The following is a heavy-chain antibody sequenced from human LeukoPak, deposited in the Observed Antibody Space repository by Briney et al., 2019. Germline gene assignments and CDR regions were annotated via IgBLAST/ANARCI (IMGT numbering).Heavy chain of an antibody. CDR2: INPNSGGT. CDR3: ARLGCSGGSCYFDY. D-gene: IGHD2-15*01. CDR1: GYTLTGYS. V-gene: IGHV1-2*06. J-gene: IGHJ4*02. Sequence: ASVKVSCKASGYTLTGYSMHWVRQAPGQGLEWMGRINPNSGGTNYAQNFQGRVTMTRDTSISTAYMELSRLRSDDTAVYYCARLGCSGGSCYFDYWGQGTLVTVPS.